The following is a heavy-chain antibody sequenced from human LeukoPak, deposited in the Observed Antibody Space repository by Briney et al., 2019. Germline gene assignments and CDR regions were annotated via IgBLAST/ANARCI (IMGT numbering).Heavy chain of an antibody. CDR1: GLTCSSYA. CDR3: AKDQGGGGDY. D-gene: IGHD3-16*01. Sequence: PGGSLRRSCAASGLTCSSYAMSWVRQAPGKGLEWVSAISGSGGSTYYADSVKGRFTISRDNSKNTLYLQMNSLRAEDTAVYYCAKDQGGGGDYWGQGTLVTVSS. V-gene: IGHV3-23*01. CDR2: ISGSGGST. J-gene: IGHJ4*02.